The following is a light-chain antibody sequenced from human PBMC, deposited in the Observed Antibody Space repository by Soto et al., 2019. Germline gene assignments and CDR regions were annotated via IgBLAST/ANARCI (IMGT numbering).Light chain of an antibody. CDR2: GAS. CDR3: QQYGRSSWT. Sequence: EIVLSQSPGTLSLSPGERATLSCRASQSVSRRLAWYQQRPGQSPRLLISGASMRASGVPVRFIGSGSGTDFTLTITRLEPEDFAVYYCQQYGRSSWTFGQGTKVDIK. V-gene: IGKV3-20*01. J-gene: IGKJ1*01. CDR1: QSVSRR.